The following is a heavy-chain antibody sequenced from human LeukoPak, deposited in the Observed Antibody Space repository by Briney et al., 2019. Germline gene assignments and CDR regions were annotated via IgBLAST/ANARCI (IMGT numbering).Heavy chain of an antibody. CDR3: ARIGYCSGGSCYGDYYGMDV. CDR1: GGSISSYY. CDR2: IYYSGST. V-gene: IGHV4-59*08. D-gene: IGHD2-15*01. J-gene: IGHJ6*02. Sequence: SETLSLTCTVSGGSISSYYWRWIRQPPGKGLEWIGYIYYSGSTNYNPSLKSRVTISVDTSKNQFSLKLSSVTAADTAVYYCARIGYCSGGSCYGDYYGMDVWGQGTTVTVSS.